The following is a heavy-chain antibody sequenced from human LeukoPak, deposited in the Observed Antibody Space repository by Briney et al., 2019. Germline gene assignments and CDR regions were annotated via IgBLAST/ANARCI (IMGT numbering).Heavy chain of an antibody. CDR1: GFTVSSNY. D-gene: IGHD6-13*01. CDR2: IYRGGST. V-gene: IGHV3-53*04. J-gene: IGHJ3*02. CDR3: ARDQLASIAAAHKAAPDAFDI. Sequence: GGSLRLSCAASGFTVSSNYMSWVRQAPGKGLEWFSVIYRGGSTYYADSVKGRFTISRHNSKNTLYLQMNSLRAEDTAVYYCARDQLASIAAAHKAAPDAFDISGQGTMVTVSS.